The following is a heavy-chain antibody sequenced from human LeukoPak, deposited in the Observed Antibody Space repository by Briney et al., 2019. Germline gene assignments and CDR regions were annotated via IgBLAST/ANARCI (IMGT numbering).Heavy chain of an antibody. D-gene: IGHD2-15*01. CDR1: GYTFTSYY. CDR2: INPSGGST. Sequence: GASVKVSCKASGYTFTSYYMHWVRQAPGQGPEWMGIINPSGGSTSYAQKFQGRVTMTRDTSTSTVYMELSSLRSEDTAVYYCARDSRLAPNYYGMDVWGQGTTVTVSS. CDR3: ARDSRLAPNYYGMDV. J-gene: IGHJ6*02. V-gene: IGHV1-46*01.